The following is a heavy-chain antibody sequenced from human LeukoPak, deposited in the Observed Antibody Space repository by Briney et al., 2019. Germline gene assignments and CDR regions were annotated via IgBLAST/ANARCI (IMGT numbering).Heavy chain of an antibody. CDR1: GYSFTSYW. V-gene: IGHV5-51*01. D-gene: IGHD3-10*01. Sequence: GESLKISCKGSGYSFTSYWIGWVRQMPGKGLEWMGVIYPGDSDTRYSPSFQGQVTISADKSTSTAYLQWSSLKASDTATYYCARTYYYGSGSYYIFGYWGQGTLVTVSS. CDR3: ARTYYYGSGSYYIFGY. J-gene: IGHJ4*02. CDR2: IYPGDSDT.